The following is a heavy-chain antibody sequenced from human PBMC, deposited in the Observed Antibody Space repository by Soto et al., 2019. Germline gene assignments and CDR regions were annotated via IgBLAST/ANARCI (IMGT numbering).Heavy chain of an antibody. D-gene: IGHD2-2*01. V-gene: IGHV1-3*01. J-gene: IGHJ4*02. CDR2: IKAGNGNT. CDR3: ARDLNSLGNDLVVVPAAMGGFDY. CDR1: GYTFTGYA. Sequence: QVQLVQSGAEVKKPGASVKVSCKASGYTFTGYAMHWVRQDPGQRLEWMGWIKAGNGNTKYSQKFQGRVTITRDTSASTAYMELSSLRSEDTAMYYCARDLNSLGNDLVVVPAAMGGFDYWGQGTLVTVSS.